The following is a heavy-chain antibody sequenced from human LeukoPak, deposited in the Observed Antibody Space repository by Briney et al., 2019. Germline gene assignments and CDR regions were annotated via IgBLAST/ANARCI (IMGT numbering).Heavy chain of an antibody. CDR3: ARQARYCSGGTCFDP. D-gene: IGHD2-8*02. CDR1: GGSISSYH. V-gene: IGHV4-59*08. Sequence: SETLSLTCTVSGGSISSYHWSWIRQTPGKGLEGIGHIYSSGSTNYIPSLKSRVTISVDTSKNQFSLKLSSVTAADTAVYFCARQARYCSGGTCFDPWGQGTLVAVSS. CDR2: IYSSGST. J-gene: IGHJ5*02.